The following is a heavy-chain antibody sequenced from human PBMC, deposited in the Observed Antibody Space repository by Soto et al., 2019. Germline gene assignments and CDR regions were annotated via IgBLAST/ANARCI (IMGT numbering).Heavy chain of an antibody. CDR3: ARGGYYNWFEY. CDR1: GYTFTDYD. CDR2: IHAGDGNT. V-gene: IGHV1-3*01. Sequence: GASVKVSCKASGYTFTDYDLLWVRQAPGQRLEWMGWIHAGDGNTKYSQKFQGRVTITRDKSANMVYMELSSLISEDTAVYYCARGGYYNWFEYWGQGTLVTAPQ. J-gene: IGHJ5*01. D-gene: IGHD5-18*01.